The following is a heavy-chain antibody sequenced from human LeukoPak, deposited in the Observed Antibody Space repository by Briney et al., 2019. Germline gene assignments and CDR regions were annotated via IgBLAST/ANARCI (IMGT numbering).Heavy chain of an antibody. J-gene: IGHJ6*03. V-gene: IGHV3-48*03. CDR1: GFALSSYE. CDR2: ISSSVSTI. D-gene: IGHD3-10*02. Sequence: GGCLRLSCAASGFALSSYEMNWVCGAPGGGLGSGSDISSSVSTIYYADSGMGRFTISRDKAKNSRCRQMNSLIGEDTAVYSSAELGITMIGGVWGKGPTVPISS. CDR3: AELGITMIGGV.